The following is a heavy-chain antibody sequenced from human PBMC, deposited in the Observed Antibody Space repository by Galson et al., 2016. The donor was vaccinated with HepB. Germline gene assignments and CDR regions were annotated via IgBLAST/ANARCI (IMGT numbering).Heavy chain of an antibody. CDR1: GGSVTSGLNY. Sequence: SLTCTVSGGSVTSGLNYWSWVRQPPGKGLEWIGYITYSGNTLYTPSLKSRVTISVGTAKNQISLKVNSVTAADTAVYYCARSFKGAHWGQGTLVTVSS. D-gene: IGHD1-26*01. CDR2: ITYSGNT. CDR3: ARSFKGAH. J-gene: IGHJ4*02. V-gene: IGHV4-61*01.